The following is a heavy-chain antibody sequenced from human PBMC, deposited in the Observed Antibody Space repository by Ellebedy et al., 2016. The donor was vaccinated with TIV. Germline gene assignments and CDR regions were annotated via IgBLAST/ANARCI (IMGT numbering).Heavy chain of an antibody. Sequence: GESLKISXAASGFTFSSYAMHWVRQAPGKGLEWVAVISYDGSNKYYADSVKGRFTISRDNSKNTLYLQMNSLRAEDTAVYYCATRMSPEDWGQGILVTVSS. CDR1: GFTFSSYA. J-gene: IGHJ4*02. V-gene: IGHV3-30-3*01. CDR3: ATRMSPED. CDR2: ISYDGSNK.